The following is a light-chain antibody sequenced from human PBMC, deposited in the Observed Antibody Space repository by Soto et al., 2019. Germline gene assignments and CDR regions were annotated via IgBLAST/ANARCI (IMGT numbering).Light chain of an antibody. J-gene: IGKJ1*01. Sequence: DIQMTQSASTRSASFGDRVTITCRASQSISSWLAWYQQKPGKSPKLLIYAASTLQSGVPSRFSGIGSGTDFTLTISSLQPEDFATYYCQQLNSYGTFGQGTKVDIK. CDR3: QQLNSYGT. CDR2: AAS. CDR1: QSISSW. V-gene: IGKV1-5*01.